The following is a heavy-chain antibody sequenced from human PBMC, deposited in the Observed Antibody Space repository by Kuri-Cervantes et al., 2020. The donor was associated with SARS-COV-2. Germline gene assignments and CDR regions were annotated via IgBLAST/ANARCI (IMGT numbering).Heavy chain of an antibody. V-gene: IGHV3-23*01. CDR1: GFTFSSYA. J-gene: IGHJ3*02. D-gene: IGHD3-22*01. Sequence: GESLKISCAASGFTFSSYAMSWVRQAPGKGLELVSAISGSGGSISYADSVKGRFTISRDNSKNTLYLQMNSLRAEDTAVYYCAKHLPYTMIVFGAFDIWGQGTMVTVSS. CDR2: ISGSGGSI. CDR3: AKHLPYTMIVFGAFDI.